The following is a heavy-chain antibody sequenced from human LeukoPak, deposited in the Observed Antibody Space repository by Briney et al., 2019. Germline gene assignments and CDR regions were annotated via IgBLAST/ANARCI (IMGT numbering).Heavy chain of an antibody. Sequence: KPSETLPLTCAVYGGSFSGYYWSWIRQPPGKGLEWIGEINHSGSTNYNPSPKSRVTISVDTSKNQFSLKLSSVTAADTAVYYCARVYYYYYMDVWGKGTTVTVSS. CDR3: ARVYYYYYMDV. CDR1: GGSFSGYY. J-gene: IGHJ6*03. V-gene: IGHV4-34*01. CDR2: INHSGST.